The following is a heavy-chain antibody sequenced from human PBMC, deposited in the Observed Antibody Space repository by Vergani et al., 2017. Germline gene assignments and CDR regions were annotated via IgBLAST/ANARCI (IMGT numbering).Heavy chain of an antibody. Sequence: QLQLQESGPRLVKPSETLSLTFSLSGMSISNNNYYWGWIRQPPGKGLEWIGSIFDSRNNNYRPSLKSRVSISVDTSKNQFSLNLTSVTAADTAVYYCARHLRQLARNDVFDIWGHGTLVTVSS. CDR2: IFDSRNN. CDR1: GMSISNNNYY. D-gene: IGHD6-6*01. V-gene: IGHV4-39*01. CDR3: ARHLRQLARNDVFDI. J-gene: IGHJ3*02.